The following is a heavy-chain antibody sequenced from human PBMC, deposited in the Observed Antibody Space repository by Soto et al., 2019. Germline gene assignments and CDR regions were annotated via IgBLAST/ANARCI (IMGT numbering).Heavy chain of an antibody. D-gene: IGHD1-26*01. V-gene: IGHV1-3*01. CDR3: ATDRGSGSFIRYVHC. CDR2: INAGNGNT. J-gene: IGHJ4*02. CDR1: GYTFTSYA. Sequence: ASVKVSCKASGYTFTSYAMHWVRQAPGQRLEWMGWINAGNGNTKYSQKFQGRVTITRDTSASTAYMELSSLRSEDTAVYYCATDRGSGSFIRYVHCWRKGXVVTVYS.